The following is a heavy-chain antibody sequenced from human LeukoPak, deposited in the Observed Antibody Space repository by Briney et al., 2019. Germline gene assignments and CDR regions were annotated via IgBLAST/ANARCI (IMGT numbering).Heavy chain of an antibody. D-gene: IGHD5-18*01. J-gene: IGHJ4*02. CDR3: AREVGYSISSLYLDY. CDR2: FSYDGSSK. CDR1: GFTFSSYE. Sequence: GGSLRLSCAASGFTFSSYEMNWVRQAPGKGLEWVAVFSYDGSSKYGDSVKGRFTISRENSKNTIHLQMNSLRPDDTAIYYCAREVGYSISSLYLDYWGQGALVTVSS. V-gene: IGHV3-30*03.